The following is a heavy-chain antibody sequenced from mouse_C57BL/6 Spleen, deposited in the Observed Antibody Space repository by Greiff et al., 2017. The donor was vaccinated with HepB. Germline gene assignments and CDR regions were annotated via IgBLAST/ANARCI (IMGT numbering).Heavy chain of an antibody. D-gene: IGHD2-13*01. CDR3: ARRAGEGYFDV. Sequence: QVHVKQPGAELVRPGSSVKLSCKASGYTFTSYWMHWVKQRPIQGLEWIGNIDPSDSETHYNQKFKDKATLTVDKSSSTAYMQLSSLTSEDSAVYYGARRAGEGYFDVWGTGTTVTVSS. V-gene: IGHV1-52*01. J-gene: IGHJ1*03. CDR2: IDPSDSET. CDR1: GYTFTSYW.